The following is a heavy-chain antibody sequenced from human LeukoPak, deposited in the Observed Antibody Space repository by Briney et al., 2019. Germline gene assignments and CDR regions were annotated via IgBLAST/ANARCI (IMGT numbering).Heavy chain of an antibody. J-gene: IGHJ5*02. CDR1: GGSISSSSYY. D-gene: IGHD1-26*01. V-gene: IGHV4-39*07. CDR3: ARDRKCRELRWFDP. Sequence: SETLSLTCTVSGGSISSSSYYWGWIRQPPGKGLEWIGSIYYSGSTYYNPSLKSRVTISVDTSKNQFSLKLSSVTAADTAVYYCARDRKCRELRWFDPWGQGTLVTVSS. CDR2: IYYSGST.